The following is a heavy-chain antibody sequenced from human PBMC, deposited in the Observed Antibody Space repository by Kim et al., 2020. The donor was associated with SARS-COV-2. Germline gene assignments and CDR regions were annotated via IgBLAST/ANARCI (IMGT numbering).Heavy chain of an antibody. Sequence: SETLSLTCAVYGGSFSGYYWSWIRQPPGKGLEWIGEIDHSGSTNYNPSLKSRVTISVDTSKNQFSLKLSSVTAADTAVYYCGRITQNSGSYEEDWFDPWG. J-gene: IGHJ5*02. D-gene: IGHD1-26*01. V-gene: IGHV4-34*01. CDR2: IDHSGST. CDR3: GRITQNSGSYEEDWFDP. CDR1: GGSFSGYY.